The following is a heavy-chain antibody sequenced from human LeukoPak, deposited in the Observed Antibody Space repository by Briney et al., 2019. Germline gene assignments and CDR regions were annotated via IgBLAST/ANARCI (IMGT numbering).Heavy chain of an antibody. CDR2: IMIGGDGK. CDR3: VRAAPRDCSPASCSLFDT. CDR1: GFTFSSYW. Sequence: GGSLRLSCAASGFTFSSYWMSWVRRAPRKGLEWGSTIMIGGDGKHYADSVKGRFTISRDRSESTLYLQMNGLRADDTAVYYCVRAAPRDCSPASCSLFDTWGQGTLVTVSS. D-gene: IGHD2-2*01. J-gene: IGHJ4*02. V-gene: IGHV3-23*01.